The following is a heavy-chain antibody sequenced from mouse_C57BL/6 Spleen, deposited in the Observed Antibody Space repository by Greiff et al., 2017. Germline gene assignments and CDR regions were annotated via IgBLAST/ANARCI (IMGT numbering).Heavy chain of an antibody. CDR2: IWCGGSA. CDR1: GFSLTSYG. V-gene: IGHV2-2*01. Sequence: QVQLKESGPGLVQPSQSLSITCTVSGFSLTSYGVHWVRQSPGKGLEWLGAIWCGGSADYNAAFISRLSISKDNSKSQVFVKMNSLQADDTAIYYCARGGYDEVWFVYWSEGTLGTVCA. D-gene: IGHD2-2*01. CDR3: ARGGYDEVWFVY. J-gene: IGHJ3*01.